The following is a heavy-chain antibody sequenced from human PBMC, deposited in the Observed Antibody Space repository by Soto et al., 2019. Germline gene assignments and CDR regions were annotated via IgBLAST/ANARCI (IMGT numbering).Heavy chain of an antibody. CDR3: ARGRDGGAAI. CDR2: INPSGTT. D-gene: IGHD4-17*01. CDR1: GGSFSGYY. V-gene: IGHV4-34*01. J-gene: IGHJ4*02. Sequence: QVQLQQWGAGLLKPSETLSLTCAVYGGSFSGYYWSWIRHPPGKGLEWIGEINPSGTTNYTQTLKSRVTMSGHTPKNQFSLKMTSVTAADTVVYDCARGRDGGAAIWGQGTLVTVSS.